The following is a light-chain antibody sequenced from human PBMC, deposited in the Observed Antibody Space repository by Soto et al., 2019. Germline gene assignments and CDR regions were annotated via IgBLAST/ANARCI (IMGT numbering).Light chain of an antibody. CDR1: QGIGSY. J-gene: IGKJ5*01. CDR2: AAS. Sequence: IQLTQSPSSLSASVGARVPITCRASQGIGSYLAWYQQKPGRAPKLLIYAASTLQSGVPSRFSGSGSGTDFTLTISSLQPEDFATYYCQQLNSYPITFGQGTRLEIK. CDR3: QQLNSYPIT. V-gene: IGKV1-9*01.